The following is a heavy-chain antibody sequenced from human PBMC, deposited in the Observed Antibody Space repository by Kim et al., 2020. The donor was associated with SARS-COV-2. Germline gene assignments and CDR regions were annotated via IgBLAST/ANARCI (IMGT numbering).Heavy chain of an antibody. CDR1: GFTFSNYA. V-gene: IGHV3-30-3*01. Sequence: GGSLRLSCAASGFTFSNYAMHWVRQTPGKGLEWVAVISNDGAIKYYIDSVKGRFSVSRDNSKNTLFLQMNSLRAEERALYYCARDLATSVRSTIHYYRVMDVWVQGTTVTVSS. J-gene: IGHJ6*02. D-gene: IGHD3-10*01. CDR3: ARDLATSVRSTIHYYRVMDV. CDR2: ISNDGAIK.